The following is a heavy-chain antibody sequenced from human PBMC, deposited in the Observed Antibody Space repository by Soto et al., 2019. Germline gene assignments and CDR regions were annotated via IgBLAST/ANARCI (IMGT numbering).Heavy chain of an antibody. J-gene: IGHJ4*02. CDR1: GFSFSNYA. Sequence: EVQLLESGGGWIQPGGSLRLSCAASGFSFSNYAMNWVRQAPGKGLEWVSCISGSGGTTDYADSERGRFRLSRDNSKNTVDLEMNSLRTEDTAVYFCAKGRSALPIFDYWGQGVMVTVSS. V-gene: IGHV3-23*01. CDR2: ISGSGGTT. CDR3: AKGRSALPIFDY.